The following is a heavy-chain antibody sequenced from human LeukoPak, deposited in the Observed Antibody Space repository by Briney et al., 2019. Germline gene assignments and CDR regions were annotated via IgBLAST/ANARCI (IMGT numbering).Heavy chain of an antibody. CDR3: ARHVGSNYVNWFDP. CDR2: IIPIFGTA. CDR1: GGTFSSYA. J-gene: IGHJ5*02. V-gene: IGHV1-69*05. Sequence: SVKVSCKASGGTFSSYAISWVRQAPGQGLEWMGGIIPIFGTANYAQKFQGRVTITTDESTSTAYMELSSLSSEDTAVYYCARHVGSNYVNWFDPWGQGTLVTVSS. D-gene: IGHD4-11*01.